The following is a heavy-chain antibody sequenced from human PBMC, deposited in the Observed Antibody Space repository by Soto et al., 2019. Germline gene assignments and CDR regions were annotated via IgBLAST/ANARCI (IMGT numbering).Heavy chain of an antibody. CDR3: ARAEPGDDDSGYDPLYHY. V-gene: IGHV3-20*01. J-gene: IGHJ4*02. Sequence: EVQLVESGGGVVRPGGSLRLSCAASGFTFDDYGMSWVRQAPGKGLEWVSGINWNGGSTGYADSVKGRFTISRDNAKNSLYPQMNSLRAEDTALYHCARAEPGDDDSGYDPLYHYWGQGTLVTVSS. D-gene: IGHD5-12*01. CDR2: INWNGGST. CDR1: GFTFDDYG.